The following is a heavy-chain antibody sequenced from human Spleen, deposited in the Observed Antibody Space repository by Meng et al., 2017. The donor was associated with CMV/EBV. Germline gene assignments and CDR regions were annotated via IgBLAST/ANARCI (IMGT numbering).Heavy chain of an antibody. V-gene: IGHV4-61*01. Sequence: GSLRLSCTVSGGSVSSGSYYWSWIRQPPGKGLEWIGYIYYSGSTNYNPSLKSRVTISVDTSKNQFSLKLSSVTAADTAVYYCARDDYSSVWGVFGYWGQGTLVTVSS. J-gene: IGHJ4*02. D-gene: IGHD6-19*01. CDR1: GGSVSSGSYY. CDR3: ARDDYSSVWGVFGY. CDR2: IYYSGST.